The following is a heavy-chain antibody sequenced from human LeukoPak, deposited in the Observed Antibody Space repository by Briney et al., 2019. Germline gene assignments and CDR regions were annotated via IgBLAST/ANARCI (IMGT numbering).Heavy chain of an antibody. J-gene: IGHJ4*02. CDR2: IYTSGST. CDR1: GGSISSYY. Sequence: SETLSLTCTVSGGSISSYYWSWIRQPPGKGLEWIGYIYTSGSTNYNPSLKSRVTISVDTSKNQFSLKLSSVTAADTAVYYCARHGSRDGYPYYFDYWGQGTLVTVSS. D-gene: IGHD5-24*01. V-gene: IGHV4-4*09. CDR3: ARHGSRDGYPYYFDY.